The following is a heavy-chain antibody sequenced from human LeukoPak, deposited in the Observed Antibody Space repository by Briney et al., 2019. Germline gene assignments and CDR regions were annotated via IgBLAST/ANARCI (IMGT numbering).Heavy chain of an antibody. J-gene: IGHJ4*02. CDR2: ISGSGDYT. CDR1: GFTFSNFA. D-gene: IGHD3-16*02. Sequence: GGSLRLSCAASGFTFSNFAMSWVRQTPEKGLEWVSAISGSGDYTYYADSLKGRFTISRDNAKNTLYLQMNSLRADDTARYFCERNYIWGTYRTYCFDFWGQGTLVPVAS. V-gene: IGHV3-23*01. CDR3: ERNYIWGTYRTYCFDF.